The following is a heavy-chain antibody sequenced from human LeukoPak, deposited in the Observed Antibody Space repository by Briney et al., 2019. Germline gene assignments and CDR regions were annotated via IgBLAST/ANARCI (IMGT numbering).Heavy chain of an antibody. CDR2: IYSGGST. Sequence: GGSLRLSCAASGFTVSSNYMSWVRQAPGKGLEWVSVIYSGGSTYYADSVKGRFTISRDNSKNTPYLQMNSLRAEDTAVYYCARDRVGATSNFDYWGQGTLVTVSS. CDR3: ARDRVGATSNFDY. CDR1: GFTVSSNY. D-gene: IGHD1-26*01. J-gene: IGHJ4*02. V-gene: IGHV3-66*01.